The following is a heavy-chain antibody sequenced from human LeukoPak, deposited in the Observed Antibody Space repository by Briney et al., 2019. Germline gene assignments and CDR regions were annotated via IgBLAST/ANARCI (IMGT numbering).Heavy chain of an antibody. CDR3: AKVYGGNGNHAFDI. CDR1: GFTLSSYG. D-gene: IGHD4-23*01. J-gene: IGHJ3*02. V-gene: IGHV3-30*18. CDR2: ILYDGSNK. Sequence: PGRSLRLSCAASGFTLSSYGMHWVRQAPGKGLEWVALILYDGSNKYYADSVKGRFTISRDNSKNTLYLQMNSLRAEDTAVYYCAKVYGGNGNHAFDIWGQGTMVTVSS.